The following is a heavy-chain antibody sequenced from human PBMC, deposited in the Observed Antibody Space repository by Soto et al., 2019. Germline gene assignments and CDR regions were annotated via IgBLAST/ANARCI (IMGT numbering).Heavy chain of an antibody. J-gene: IGHJ4*02. D-gene: IGHD3-22*01. CDR1: GGSISSCY. V-gene: IGHV4-59*08. CDR3: ARHMGYYDSSGDPFDY. CDR2: IYYIGST. Sequence: SETLSLTCTVSGGSISSCYWSWIRQSPGKGLEWIGYIYYIGSTNYNPSLKGRVTISVDTSKTQFSLKLTSVTAADTAVYYCARHMGYYDSSGDPFDYWGQGALVTVSS.